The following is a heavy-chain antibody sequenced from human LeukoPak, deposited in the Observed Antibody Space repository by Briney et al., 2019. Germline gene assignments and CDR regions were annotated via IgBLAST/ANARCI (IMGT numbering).Heavy chain of an antibody. Sequence: PSETLSLTCDVYGWTFSGYHWSWIRQPPGKGLEWIGVINHSGSTNYNPSLQSRVTISVDTSKYQFSLKVSSVTAEDTVVYYCARAWEGPDYWGEGTLVTVSS. D-gene: IGHD1-26*01. CDR2: INHSGST. CDR3: ARAWEGPDY. V-gene: IGHV4-34*01. J-gene: IGHJ4*02. CDR1: GWTFSGYH.